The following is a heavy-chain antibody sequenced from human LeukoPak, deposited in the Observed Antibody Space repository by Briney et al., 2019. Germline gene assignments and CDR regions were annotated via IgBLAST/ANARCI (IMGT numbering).Heavy chain of an antibody. V-gene: IGHV4-34*01. CDR3: ARVLAAWAFYYYYGMDV. Sequence: SETLSLTCSVSGGSISGYYWSWIRQPPGKGLEWIGEINHSGSTNYNPSLKSRVTISVDTSKNQFSLKLSSVTAADTAVYYCARVLAAWAFYYYYGMDVWGQGTTVTVSS. CDR2: INHSGST. CDR1: GGSISGYY. J-gene: IGHJ6*02. D-gene: IGHD2-15*01.